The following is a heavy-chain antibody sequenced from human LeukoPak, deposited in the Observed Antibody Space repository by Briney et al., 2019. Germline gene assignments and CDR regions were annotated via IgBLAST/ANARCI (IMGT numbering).Heavy chain of an antibody. V-gene: IGHV3-23*01. J-gene: IGHJ4*02. CDR2: ISGSGGST. CDR3: AKHWGFGVVIIGY. Sequence: ETLSLTCTVSGGSISSSSYYWGWVRQAPGKGLEWASAISGSGGSTYYADSVKGRFTISRDNSKNTLYLQMDSLRAEDTAVYYCAKHWGFGVVIIGYWGQGTLVTVSS. D-gene: IGHD3-3*01. CDR1: GGSISSSSYY.